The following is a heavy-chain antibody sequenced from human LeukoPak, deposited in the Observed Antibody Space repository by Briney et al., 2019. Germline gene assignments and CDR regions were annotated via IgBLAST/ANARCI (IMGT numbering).Heavy chain of an antibody. D-gene: IGHD1-26*01. V-gene: IGHV2-70*11. CDR3: ARTKRSGSYFDNFDY. CDR2: IDWDDDK. Sequence: SGPALVKPTQTLTLTCTFSGFSLSTSGMCVSWIRQPPGKALEWLARIDWDDDKYYSTSLKTTLTISKDTSKNQVVLTMTNMDPVDTATYYCARTKRSGSYFDNFDYWGQGTLVTVSS. J-gene: IGHJ4*02. CDR1: GFSLSTSGMC.